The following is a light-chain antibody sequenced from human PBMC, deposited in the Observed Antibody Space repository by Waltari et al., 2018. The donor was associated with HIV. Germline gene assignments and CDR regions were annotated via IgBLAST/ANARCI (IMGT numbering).Light chain of an antibody. J-gene: IGLJ3*02. CDR1: SGNIDSNY. Sequence: NFMLTQPHSVSESPGKTVTISCTRSSGNIDSNYVQWYQQRPGSSPTTVIYEDNQRPSGVPERFSGSIDSSSNSASLTISGLKIEDEADYYCQSCDVTTQGVVFGGGTKLTVL. CDR2: EDN. CDR3: QSCDVTTQGVV. V-gene: IGLV6-57*01.